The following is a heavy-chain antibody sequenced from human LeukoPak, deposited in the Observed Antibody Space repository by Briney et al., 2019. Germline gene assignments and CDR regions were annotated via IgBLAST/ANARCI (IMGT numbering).Heavy chain of an antibody. D-gene: IGHD6-19*01. CDR3: STGEWLVLDY. Sequence: GGSLRLSCAASGFTVSGKYMSWVRQAPGKGLEWVGRIKTKTDGGTTDYAAPVKGRFTISREDSKNTVYLQMNSLKTEDTAVYYCSTGEWLVLDYWGQGTLVTVSS. CDR1: GFTVSGKY. J-gene: IGHJ4*02. V-gene: IGHV3-15*01. CDR2: IKTKTDGGTT.